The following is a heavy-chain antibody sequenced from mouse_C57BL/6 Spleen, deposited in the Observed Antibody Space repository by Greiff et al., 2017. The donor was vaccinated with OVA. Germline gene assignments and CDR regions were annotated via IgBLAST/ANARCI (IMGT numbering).Heavy chain of an antibody. CDR1: GYTFTSYG. D-gene: IGHD1-1*01. Sequence: QVQLKESGAELARPGASVKLSCKASGYTFTSYGISWVKQRTGQGLEWIGEIYPRSGNTYYNEKFKGKATLTADKSSSTAYMELRSLTSEDSAVYFCAREGPYYGSTTYAMDYWGQGTSVTVSS. CDR2: IYPRSGNT. J-gene: IGHJ4*01. CDR3: AREGPYYGSTTYAMDY. V-gene: IGHV1-81*01.